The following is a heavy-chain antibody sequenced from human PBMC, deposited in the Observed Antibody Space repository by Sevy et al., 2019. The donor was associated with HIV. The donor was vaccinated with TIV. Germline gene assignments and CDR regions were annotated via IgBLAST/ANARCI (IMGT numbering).Heavy chain of an antibody. Sequence: GGSLRLSCAASGFTFSDYNMNWVRQAPGKGLEWLSSISSISNYIYYADSVKGRFIISRDNAKNSLYLQMNSLRAEDTAVYYCARETSSFGEGIYYGMDVWGQGTTVTVSS. J-gene: IGHJ6*02. CDR1: GFTFSDYN. CDR3: ARETSSFGEGIYYGMDV. CDR2: ISSISNYI. V-gene: IGHV3-21*01. D-gene: IGHD3-10*01.